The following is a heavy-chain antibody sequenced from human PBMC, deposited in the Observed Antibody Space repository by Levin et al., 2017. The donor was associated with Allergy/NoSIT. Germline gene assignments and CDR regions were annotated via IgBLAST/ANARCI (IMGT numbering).Heavy chain of an antibody. J-gene: IGHJ4*02. CDR1: GGTFSSYA. D-gene: IGHD5-18*01. CDR2: IIPILGIA. Sequence: SVKVSCKASGGTFSSYAISWVRQAPGQGLEWMGRIIPILGIANYAQKFQGRVTITADKSTSTAYMELSSLRSEDTAVYYCARDTAMGRYFDYWGQGTLVTVSS. V-gene: IGHV1-69*04. CDR3: ARDTAMGRYFDY.